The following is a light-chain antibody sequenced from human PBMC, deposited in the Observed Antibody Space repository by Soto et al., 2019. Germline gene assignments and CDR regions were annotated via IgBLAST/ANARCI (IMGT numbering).Light chain of an antibody. Sequence: DIQMTQSPSSLSASVGDRVTITCRPSQAIATYLNWNQQKPGKAPKLLIYAASSLQSGVPSRFSGSGSGTDFTLTISSLQPEDFATYYCQQSYSTPPTFGQGTKLEIK. V-gene: IGKV1-39*01. CDR1: QAIATY. J-gene: IGKJ2*01. CDR2: AAS. CDR3: QQSYSTPPT.